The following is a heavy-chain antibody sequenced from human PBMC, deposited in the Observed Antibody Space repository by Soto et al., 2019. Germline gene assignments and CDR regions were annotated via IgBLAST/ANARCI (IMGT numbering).Heavy chain of an antibody. Sequence: EVQLVESGGGLVKPGGSLRLSCAASGFIFDSYSMNWVRQAPGKGLEGVSSISSSSIYTYYADSVKGRFTISRDNAKNSLYLQMNSLRAEDTAVYYCARDPAVAGYWGQGTLVTVSS. V-gene: IGHV3-21*06. CDR2: ISSSSIYT. D-gene: IGHD6-19*01. CDR3: ARDPAVAGY. J-gene: IGHJ4*02. CDR1: GFIFDSYS.